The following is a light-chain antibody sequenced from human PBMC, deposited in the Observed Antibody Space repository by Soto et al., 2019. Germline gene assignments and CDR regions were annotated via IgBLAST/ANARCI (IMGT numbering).Light chain of an antibody. V-gene: IGLV2-14*01. Sequence: ALTQPASVSGSPGQSITISCTGTSSDVGTYDYVSWYQHHPGKTPKLIIFEVSNRPSGVSNRFSGSKSGSTASLTISGLQAEDEADYYCSSYTISTTLVFGTGTKVTVL. CDR1: SSDVGTYDY. CDR2: EVS. CDR3: SSYTISTTLV. J-gene: IGLJ1*01.